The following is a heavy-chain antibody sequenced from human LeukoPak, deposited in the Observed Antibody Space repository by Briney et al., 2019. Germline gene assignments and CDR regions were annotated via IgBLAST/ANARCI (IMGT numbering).Heavy chain of an antibody. CDR1: GYTFTISG. Sequence: VASVTVSCKASGYTFTISGITWVRQAPGQGLEWMGWINTYNGNTNYAENLQDRVTMTTDTSTSTAYMELRSLRSDDTAVYYCARAKTGSIAFDYWGQGTLVTVSS. V-gene: IGHV1-18*01. CDR3: ARAKTGSIAFDY. D-gene: IGHD3-9*01. CDR2: INTYNGNT. J-gene: IGHJ4*02.